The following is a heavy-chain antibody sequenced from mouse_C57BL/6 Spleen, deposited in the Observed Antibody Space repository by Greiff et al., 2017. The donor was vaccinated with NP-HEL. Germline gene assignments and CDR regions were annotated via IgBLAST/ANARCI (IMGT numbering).Heavy chain of an antibody. CDR1: GFTFSSYG. CDR2: ISSGGSYT. V-gene: IGHV5-6*01. CDR3: ARHGGSSYSYYFDY. Sequence: EVKLQESGGDLVKPGGSLKLSCAASGFTFSSYGMSWVRQTPDKRLEWVATISSGGSYTYYPDSVKGRFTISRDNAKNTLYLQMSSLKSEDTAMYYCARHGGSSYSYYFDYWGQGTTLTVSS. D-gene: IGHD1-1*01. J-gene: IGHJ2*01.